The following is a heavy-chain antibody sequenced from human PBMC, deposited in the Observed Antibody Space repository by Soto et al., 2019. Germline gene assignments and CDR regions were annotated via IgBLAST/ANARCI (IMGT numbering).Heavy chain of an antibody. J-gene: IGHJ4*02. D-gene: IGHD3-16*02. CDR1: GYSFTSYW. CDR3: ARPRHTMITFGGVIAYFDY. V-gene: IGHV5-51*01. CDR2: IYPGDSDT. Sequence: GESLKISCKGSGYSFTSYWIGWVRQMPGKGLEWMGIIYPGDSDTRYSTSFQGQVTISADKSISTAYLQWSSLKASDTAMYYCARPRHTMITFGGVIAYFDYWGQGTLVTVSS.